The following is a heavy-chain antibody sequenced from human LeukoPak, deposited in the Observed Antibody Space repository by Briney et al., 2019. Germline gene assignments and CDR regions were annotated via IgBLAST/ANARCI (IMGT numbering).Heavy chain of an antibody. CDR3: ARDASAVTGTPAAFDI. J-gene: IGHJ3*02. D-gene: IGHD6-19*01. CDR1: GGSISSYY. V-gene: IGHV4-4*07. Sequence: SETLPLTCTVSGGSISSYYWSWIRQPAGKGLEWIGRIYTSGSTYYSPSLKSRVTISIDTSKNQFSLKLNSVTAADTAVYYCARDASAVTGTPAAFDIWGQGTMVTVSS. CDR2: IYTSGST.